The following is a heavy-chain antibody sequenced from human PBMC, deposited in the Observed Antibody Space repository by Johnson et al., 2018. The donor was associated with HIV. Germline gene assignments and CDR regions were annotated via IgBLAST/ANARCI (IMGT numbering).Heavy chain of an antibody. J-gene: IGHJ3*02. CDR2: ISSGGSSI. CDR1: GFTFRSYA. CDR3: ARAGLTYTLDAFGI. D-gene: IGHD3-16*01. Sequence: VQLVESGGGVVQPGRSLRLSCTASGFTFRSYAMHWVRQAPGKGLEWISYISSGGSSIYYADSVKGRFTISRDNSKNTLYLQMGSLRAEDMAVSYCARAGLTYTLDAFGIWGQGTLVTVSS. V-gene: IGHV3-64*07.